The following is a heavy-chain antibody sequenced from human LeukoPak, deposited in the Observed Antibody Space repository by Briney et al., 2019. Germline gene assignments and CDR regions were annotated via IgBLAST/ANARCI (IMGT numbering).Heavy chain of an antibody. D-gene: IGHD2-21*02. J-gene: IGHJ4*02. CDR3: ARLGRSGDLEGYFDY. Sequence: GGSLRLSCAASGFTFSSYSMNWVRQAPGKGLEWVSYISSSGTTIYYADSVKGRFTISRDNAKNSLYLQMNSLRAEDTAVYYCARLGRSGDLEGYFDYWGRGTLVTVSS. CDR1: GFTFSSYS. V-gene: IGHV3-48*04. CDR2: ISSSGTTI.